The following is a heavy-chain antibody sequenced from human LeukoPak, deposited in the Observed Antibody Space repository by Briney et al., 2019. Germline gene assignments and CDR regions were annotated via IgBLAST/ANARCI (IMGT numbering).Heavy chain of an antibody. D-gene: IGHD3-22*01. V-gene: IGHV3-23*01. CDR3: ARGRYYYDSSNFDY. Sequence: GGSLRLSCAASGFTFSSYAMSWVRQAPGKGLEWVSAISGSGGSTYYADSVKGRFTISRDNSKNTLYLQMNSLRAEDTALYYCARGRYYYDSSNFDYWGQGTLVTVSS. CDR1: GFTFSSYA. CDR2: ISGSGGST. J-gene: IGHJ4*02.